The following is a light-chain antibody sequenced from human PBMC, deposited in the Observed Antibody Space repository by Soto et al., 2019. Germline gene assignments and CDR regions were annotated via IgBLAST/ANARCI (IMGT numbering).Light chain of an antibody. CDR2: WAS. CDR3: QQYSSAPLT. CDR1: QSVLSNS. V-gene: IGKV4-1*01. J-gene: IGKJ2*01. Sequence: DIVMTQSPESLAVSLGERATINCKSSQSVLSNSIAWYQQKPGQPPKLLIYWASTRESGVPDRFSGSGSGTDFTLSISTLQAEDVAVYYGQQYSSAPLTFGRGTKLEIK.